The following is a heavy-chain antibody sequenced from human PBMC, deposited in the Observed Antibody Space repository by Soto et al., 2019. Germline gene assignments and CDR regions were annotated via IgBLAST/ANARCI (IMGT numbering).Heavy chain of an antibody. CDR3: PRHYYGPGGYWSYYYGMDV. Sequence: PSETLSRPCTVSGGSISSSSYYWGWIRQPPGKGLDWIGGIYFSGSTYYNPSLRSRVTISVDTSKNQFYLKLSSLTAADTAASYSPRHYYGPGGYWSYYYGMDVWDQGTTVTVSS. V-gene: IGHV4-39*01. J-gene: IGHJ6*02. CDR2: IYFSGST. D-gene: IGHD3-10*01. CDR1: GGSISSSSYY.